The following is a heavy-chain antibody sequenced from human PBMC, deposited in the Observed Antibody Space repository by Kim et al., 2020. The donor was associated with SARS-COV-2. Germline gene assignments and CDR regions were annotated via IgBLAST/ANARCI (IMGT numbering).Heavy chain of an antibody. Sequence: SETLSLTCTVSGGSISSSSYYWGWIRQPPGKGLEWIGSIYYSGSTYYNPSLKSRVTISVDTSNNQFSLKLSSVTAADTAVYYCARQRVTMIVAPPANWGQGTMVTVSS. D-gene: IGHD3-22*01. CDR3: ARQRVTMIVAPPAN. CDR2: IYYSGST. V-gene: IGHV4-39*01. CDR1: GGSISSSSYY. J-gene: IGHJ3*01.